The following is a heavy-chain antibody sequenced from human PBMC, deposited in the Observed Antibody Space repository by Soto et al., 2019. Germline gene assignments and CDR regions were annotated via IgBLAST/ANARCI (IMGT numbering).Heavy chain of an antibody. D-gene: IGHD3-22*01. J-gene: IGHJ4*02. CDR1: GFTFGDYA. CDR2: IRSKAYGGTT. CDR3: TREPRSSGYYPYYFDY. Sequence: GGSLRLSCTASGFTFGDYAMSWFRQAPGKGLEWVGFIRSKAYGGTTEYAASVKGRFTISRDDSKSIAHLQMNSLKTEDTAVYYCTREPRSSGYYPYYFDYWGQGTLVTVSS. V-gene: IGHV3-49*03.